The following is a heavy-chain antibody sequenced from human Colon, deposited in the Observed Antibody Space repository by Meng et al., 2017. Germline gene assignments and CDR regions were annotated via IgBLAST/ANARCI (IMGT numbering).Heavy chain of an antibody. CDR3: ARDGLSFTMVRGGKY. Sequence: QVQLGQSGTEVKKPGASVKVSCKSSGYTFTTYGISWVRQAPGQGLEWMGWISTYNGNTNYAQKFQGRVTMTTDTSTGTAYMELRSLRSDDTAVYYCARDGLSFTMVRGGKYWGQGTLVTVSS. V-gene: IGHV1-18*01. J-gene: IGHJ4*02. D-gene: IGHD3-10*01. CDR2: ISTYNGNT. CDR1: GYTFTTYG.